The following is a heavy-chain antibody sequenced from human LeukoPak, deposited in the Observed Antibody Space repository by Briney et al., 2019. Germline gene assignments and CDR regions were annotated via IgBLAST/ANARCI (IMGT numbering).Heavy chain of an antibody. CDR3: ASLRFGDSYFDL. D-gene: IGHD3-10*01. J-gene: IGHJ4*02. Sequence: SETLSLTCKVSNYSARSDVHWSWIRQSPGSGLEWIASVYQSGHAYYSPSLKSRALISFDTSKKELSLKINSVTATDTALYYCASLRFGDSYFDLWGQGTQVTVSS. CDR1: NYSARSDVH. CDR2: VYQSGHA. V-gene: IGHV4-38-2*02.